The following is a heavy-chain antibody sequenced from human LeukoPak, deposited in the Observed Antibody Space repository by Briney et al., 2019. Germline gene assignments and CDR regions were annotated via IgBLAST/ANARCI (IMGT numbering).Heavy chain of an antibody. J-gene: IGHJ4*02. CDR2: ISGSGGST. Sequence: QAGGSLRLSCAASGFTFSSYAMSWVRQAPGKGLEWVSAISGSGGSTYYADSVKGRFTISRDNSKNTLYLQMNSLRAEDTAVYYCAKGGANIVATIYFDYWGQGTLASVSS. D-gene: IGHD5-12*01. CDR1: GFTFSSYA. CDR3: AKGGANIVATIYFDY. V-gene: IGHV3-23*01.